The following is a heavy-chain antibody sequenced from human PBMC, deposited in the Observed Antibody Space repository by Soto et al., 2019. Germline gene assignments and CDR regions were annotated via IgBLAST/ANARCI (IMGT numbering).Heavy chain of an antibody. Sequence: ASVKVSCKVSGYTLTELSMHWVRQAPGKGLEWMGGFDPEDGETIYAQKFQGRVTMTEDTSTDTAYMELSSLRSEDTAVDYCATSSWFGELLYYFDYWGQGTLVTVSS. CDR3: ATSSWFGELLYYFDY. D-gene: IGHD3-10*01. CDR2: FDPEDGET. V-gene: IGHV1-24*01. J-gene: IGHJ4*02. CDR1: GYTLTELS.